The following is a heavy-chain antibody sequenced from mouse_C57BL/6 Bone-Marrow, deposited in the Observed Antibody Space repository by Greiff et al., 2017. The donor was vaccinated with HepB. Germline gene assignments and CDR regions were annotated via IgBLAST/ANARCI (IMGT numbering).Heavy chain of an antibody. J-gene: IGHJ3*01. CDR1: GFSLSTFGMG. CDR3: ARNCEYYGSPPFAY. D-gene: IGHD1-1*01. CDR2: IWWDDDK. Sequence: QVTLKVCGPGLLQPSPTLSLTCTFSGFSLSTFGMGVGWIRQPSGKGLEWLAHIWWDDDKYYNPALKSRLTISEDTSKNQLFLKVANVDTAETATYYCARNCEYYGSPPFAYWGQGTLVTVSA. V-gene: IGHV8-8*01.